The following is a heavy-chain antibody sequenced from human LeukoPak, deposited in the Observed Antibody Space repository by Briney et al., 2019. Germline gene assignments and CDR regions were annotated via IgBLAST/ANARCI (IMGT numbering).Heavy chain of an antibody. CDR2: VNPNSGGT. V-gene: IGHV1-2*02. Sequence: GASVKVSCKASGYTFTDSYMQWIRQAPGQGLEWMGWVNPNSGGTNYAQKFQGRVTMTRDTSISTAYMELSRLRSDDTAVYYCAKSGLVGRNDYGSSGNDAFEIWGQGTMVTVSS. CDR1: GYTFTDSY. D-gene: IGHD3-22*01. CDR3: AKSGLVGRNDYGSSGNDAFEI. J-gene: IGHJ3*02.